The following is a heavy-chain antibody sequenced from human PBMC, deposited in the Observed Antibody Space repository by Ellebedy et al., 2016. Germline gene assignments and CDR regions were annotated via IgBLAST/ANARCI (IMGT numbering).Heavy chain of an antibody. J-gene: IGHJ4*02. V-gene: IGHV4-39*01. CDR1: GGSISSSSYY. CDR2: IYYSGST. CDR3: ASPVFFGTAVDY. D-gene: IGHD1-14*01. Sequence: SETLSLTCTVSGGSISSSSYYWGWIRQPPGKGLEWIGSIYYSGSTYYNPSLKSRITISVDTSKNQFSLKLSSVTAADTAVYYCASPVFFGTAVDYWGQGTLVTVSS.